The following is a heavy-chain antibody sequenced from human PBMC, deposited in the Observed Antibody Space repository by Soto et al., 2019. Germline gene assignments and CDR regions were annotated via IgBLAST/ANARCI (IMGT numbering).Heavy chain of an antibody. V-gene: IGHV3-74*01. CDR3: ATVFEH. J-gene: IGHJ4*02. CDR2: VDSAGSGT. Sequence: VPLVESGGGSVQPGGSLRLPCVASGITFSGYWMHWVRQIPGKGLVWVARVDSAGSGTSYADSVKGRFTISRDNAKNTVSLQMDSLRVEDTAVYYCATVFEHWGQGIPVTVSS. CDR1: GITFSGYW.